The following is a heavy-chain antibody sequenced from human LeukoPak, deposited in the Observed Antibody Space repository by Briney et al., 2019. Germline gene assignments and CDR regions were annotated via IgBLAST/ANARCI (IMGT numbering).Heavy chain of an antibody. Sequence: ASVKVSCKASGYTFTSYDINWVRQATGQGLGWMGWMNPNSGNTGYAQKFQGRVTMTRNTSISTAYMELSSLRSEDTAVYYCARGSRWVGASDYWGQGTLVTVSS. V-gene: IGHV1-8*01. CDR3: ARGSRWVGASDY. J-gene: IGHJ4*02. CDR1: GYTFTSYD. D-gene: IGHD1-26*01. CDR2: MNPNSGNT.